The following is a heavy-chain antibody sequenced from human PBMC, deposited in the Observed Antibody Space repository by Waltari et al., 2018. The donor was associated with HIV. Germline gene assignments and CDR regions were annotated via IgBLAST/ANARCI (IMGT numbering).Heavy chain of an antibody. J-gene: IGHJ6*02. V-gene: IGHV3-49*03. CDR2: IRITAYGGKT. CDR1: GFYFSDIA. Sequence: EVQLVESGEGLVQPGRSLRLSCRNFGFYFSDIAVNCLRQATGKGLEWVGFIRITAYGGKTKYAPSVKGRFTISRDDSKSIAYLQMNSLKTEDTGVYYCARDWDYSNSYFYDGMDVWGQGTTVTVSS. D-gene: IGHD4-4*01. CDR3: ARDWDYSNSYFYDGMDV.